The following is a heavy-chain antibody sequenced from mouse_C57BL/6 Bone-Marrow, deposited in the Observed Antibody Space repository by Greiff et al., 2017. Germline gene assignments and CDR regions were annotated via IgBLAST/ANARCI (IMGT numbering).Heavy chain of an antibody. CDR2: INPSSGYT. CDR1: GYTFTSYW. CDR3: ADYYGSSWGFGV. Sequence: VQRVQSGAELAKPGASVKLSCKASGYTFTSYWMHWVKQRPGQGLEWIGYINPSSGYTKYNQKFKDKATLTADKSSSTAYMQLSSLTYEDSAVYYCADYYGSSWGFGVWGTGTTVTAAS. J-gene: IGHJ1*03. D-gene: IGHD1-1*01. V-gene: IGHV1-7*01.